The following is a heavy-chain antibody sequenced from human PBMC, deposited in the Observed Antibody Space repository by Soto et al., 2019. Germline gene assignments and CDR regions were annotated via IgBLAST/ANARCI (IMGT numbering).Heavy chain of an antibody. CDR2: IYPRDSDT. D-gene: IGHD2-8*02. J-gene: IGHJ5*02. Sequence: GESLKISCQGSGYAFSSYWIAWVRQIPGKGLEWMGIIYPRDSDTRYSPSFQGQVTISVDKWITTAYLQWSSLKASDTATHHWARGHCTASICHPWFYPWGQRTLVTVSS. CDR1: GYAFSSYW. CDR3: ARGHCTASICHPWFYP. V-gene: IGHV5-51*01.